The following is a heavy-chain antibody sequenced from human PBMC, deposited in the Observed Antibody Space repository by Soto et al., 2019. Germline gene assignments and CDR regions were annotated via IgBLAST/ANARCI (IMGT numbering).Heavy chain of an antibody. Sequence: LGASLKISCHCSGYSFTSYRISWVLHMPGKGLEWMVRIDPSDSYTNYSPSFQGHVTISADKSISTAYLQWSSLKASDTAMYYCARAHYDILTGYYYYYGMDVWGQGTTVTVSS. J-gene: IGHJ6*02. V-gene: IGHV5-10-1*01. CDR3: ARAHYDILTGYYYYYGMDV. CDR1: GYSFTSYR. CDR2: IDPSDSYT. D-gene: IGHD3-9*01.